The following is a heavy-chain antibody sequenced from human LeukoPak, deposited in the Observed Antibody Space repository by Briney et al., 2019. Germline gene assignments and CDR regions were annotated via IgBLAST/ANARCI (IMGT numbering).Heavy chain of an antibody. CDR3: ARDPGFVDPHFDY. CDR2: ISSSSSCI. D-gene: IGHD5-12*01. J-gene: IGHJ4*02. V-gene: IGHV3-21*01. Sequence: ETLSLTCTVSGGSISSSSYYWGWIRQAPGKGLEWVSSISSSSSCIYYADSVKGRFTISRDNAKNSLYLQMNSLRAEDTAVYYCARDPGFVDPHFDYWGQGTLVTVSS. CDR1: GGSISSSS.